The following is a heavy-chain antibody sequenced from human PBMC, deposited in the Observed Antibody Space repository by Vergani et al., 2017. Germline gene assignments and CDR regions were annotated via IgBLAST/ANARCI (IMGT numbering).Heavy chain of an antibody. J-gene: IGHJ3*02. D-gene: IGHD2-15*01. V-gene: IGHV1-69*01. Sequence: QVQLVQSGAEVKKPGSSVKVSCKASGGTFSSYAISWVRQAPGQGLGWMGGIIPIFGTANYAQKFQGRVTITADESASTGYMELSGLRSEDTAVYYCGSIGYCSGGSCYSAGQAFDIWGQGTMVTVSS. CDR1: GGTFSSYA. CDR2: IIPIFGTA. CDR3: GSIGYCSGGSCYSAGQAFDI.